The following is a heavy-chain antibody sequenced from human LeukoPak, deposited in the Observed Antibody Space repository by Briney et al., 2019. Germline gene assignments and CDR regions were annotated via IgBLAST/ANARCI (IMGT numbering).Heavy chain of an antibody. D-gene: IGHD5-24*01. CDR2: ISDSGKT. J-gene: IGHJ4*02. V-gene: IGHV4-30-4*01. CDR1: GAATISGQSY. CDR3: ARQWDAYNKPFDS. Sequence: PSETLSLTCTVSGAATISGQSYWTWIRQSPGKGLEWIGYISDSGKTSYHPSIQSRVTISLDTTKKSFSLKLTSVTVADTAVYFCARQWDAYNKPFDSWGQGALVTVSS.